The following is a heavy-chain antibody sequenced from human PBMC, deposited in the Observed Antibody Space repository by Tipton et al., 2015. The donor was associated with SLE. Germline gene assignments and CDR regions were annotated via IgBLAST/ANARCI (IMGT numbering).Heavy chain of an antibody. J-gene: IGHJ4*02. D-gene: IGHD1-26*01. V-gene: IGHV3-30*04. CDR3: ARDLTGEELLGLDFDY. CDR2: ISYDVSNK. Sequence: SLRLSCAASGFTFSSYAMHWVRQAPGKGLEWVAVISYDVSNKYYADSVKGRFTISRDNSKNTLYLQMNSLRAEDTAVYYCARDLTGEELLGLDFDYWGQGTLVTVSS. CDR1: GFTFSSYA.